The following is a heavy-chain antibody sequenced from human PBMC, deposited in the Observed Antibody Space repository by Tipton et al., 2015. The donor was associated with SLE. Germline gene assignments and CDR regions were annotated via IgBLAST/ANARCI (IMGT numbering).Heavy chain of an antibody. CDR1: GGSISSGGYY. V-gene: IGHV3-7*04. Sequence: GLVKPSQTLSLTCTVSGGSISSGGYYWSWIRQAPGKGLEWVANIKQDGSGKYYVDSVKGRFTISRDNAKNSLYLQMNSLRAEDTAVYYCARGFGELLQSSEEYFDYWGQGTLVTVSS. J-gene: IGHJ4*02. CDR2: IKQDGSGK. CDR3: ARGFGELLQSSEEYFDY. D-gene: IGHD3-10*01.